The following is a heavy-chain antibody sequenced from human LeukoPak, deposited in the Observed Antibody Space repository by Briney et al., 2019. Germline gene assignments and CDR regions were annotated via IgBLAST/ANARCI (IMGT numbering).Heavy chain of an antibody. CDR3: ARQPSTMIDPYYFDY. J-gene: IGHJ4*02. CDR2: TNWDGGRT. Sequence: GGSLRLSCAASGFTFDDYAMSWVRQTPGKGLEWVSGTNWDGGRTGYADSVKGRFTISRDNAKNSLYLQMSSLRAEDTALYYCARQPSTMIDPYYFDYWGQGTLVTVSS. D-gene: IGHD3-22*01. CDR1: GFTFDDYA. V-gene: IGHV3-20*04.